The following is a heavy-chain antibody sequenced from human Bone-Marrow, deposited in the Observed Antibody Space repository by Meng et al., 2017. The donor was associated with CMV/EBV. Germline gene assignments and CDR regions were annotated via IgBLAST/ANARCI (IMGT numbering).Heavy chain of an antibody. J-gene: IGHJ6*02. CDR3: TISDTAMVRGNYYYYGMDV. D-gene: IGHD5-18*01. Sequence: ETLSLTCAASGFTFSGSAMHWVRQASGKGLEWVGRIRSKANSYATAYAASVKGRFTISRDDSKNTAYLQMNSLKTEDTAVYYCTISDTAMVRGNYYYYGMDVWGQGTTVTVSS. CDR2: IRSKANSYAT. CDR1: GFTFSGSA. V-gene: IGHV3-73*01.